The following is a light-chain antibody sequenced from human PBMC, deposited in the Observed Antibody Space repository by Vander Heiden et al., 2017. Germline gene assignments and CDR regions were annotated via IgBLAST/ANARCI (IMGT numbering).Light chain of an antibody. Sequence: DIQMTQSPSSLSASVGDRVTITCRASQSISSYLNWYQQKPGKAPKLLIYAASSFLSGVPSRFSGSGSATAFTLTIIRLQPEDFATYYCQQSDSTRWTFGQGTKVEIK. CDR3: QQSDSTRWT. V-gene: IGKV1-39*01. CDR1: QSISSY. J-gene: IGKJ1*01. CDR2: AAS.